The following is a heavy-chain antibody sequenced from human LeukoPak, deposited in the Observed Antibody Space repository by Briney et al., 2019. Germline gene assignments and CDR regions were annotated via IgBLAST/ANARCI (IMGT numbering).Heavy chain of an antibody. V-gene: IGHV3-30*18. D-gene: IGHD2-2*01. CDR3: AKDGDIVVVPATYSFDY. CDR1: GFTFSSYG. Sequence: GGSLRLSCAASGFTFSSYGMHWVRQAPGKGPEWVAVISYDGSNKYYADSVKGRFTISRDNSKNTLYLQMNSLRAEDTAVYYCAKDGDIVVVPATYSFDYWGQGTLVTVSS. CDR2: ISYDGSNK. J-gene: IGHJ4*02.